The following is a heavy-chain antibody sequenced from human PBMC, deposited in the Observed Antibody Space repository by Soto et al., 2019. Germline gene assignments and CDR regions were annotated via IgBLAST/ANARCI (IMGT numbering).Heavy chain of an antibody. CDR1: GFTFSSYA. CDR2: ISYDGSNK. J-gene: IGHJ4*02. CDR3: ARGHDMGDDFDY. V-gene: IGHV3-30-3*01. D-gene: IGHD3-9*01. Sequence: GGSLRLSCAASGFTFSSYAMHWVRRAPGKGLEWVAVISYDGSNKYYADSVKGRFTISRDNSKNTLYLQMNSLRAEDTAVYYCARGHDMGDDFDYWAQGTLVTVSS.